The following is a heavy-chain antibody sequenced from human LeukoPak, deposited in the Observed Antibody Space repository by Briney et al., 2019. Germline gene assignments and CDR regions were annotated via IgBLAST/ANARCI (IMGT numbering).Heavy chain of an antibody. D-gene: IGHD5-18*01. CDR3: APEGGSSYDY. CDR1: GFTFSSYA. J-gene: IGHJ4*02. Sequence: GGSLRLSCAASGFTFSSYAMSWVRQAPGKGLEWVSAISGSGGSTYYADSVKGRFTISRDNSKNTLYLEMNSLRAEDTALYYCAPEGGSSYDYWGQGTLVTVSS. CDR2: ISGSGGST. V-gene: IGHV3-23*01.